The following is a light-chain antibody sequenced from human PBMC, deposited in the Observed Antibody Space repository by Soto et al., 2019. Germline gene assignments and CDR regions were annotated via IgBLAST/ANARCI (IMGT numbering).Light chain of an antibody. CDR3: SSFTSSSTRI. Sequence: QSALTQPASVSGSPGQSITISCTGTSSDVGDYNYVSWYQQHPVKAPKLMIYDVSNRPSGVSDRFSGSKSGNTASLSISGLQAEDEADYYCSSFTSSSTRIVGGGTKLTVL. V-gene: IGLV2-14*01. J-gene: IGLJ2*01. CDR2: DVS. CDR1: SSDVGDYNY.